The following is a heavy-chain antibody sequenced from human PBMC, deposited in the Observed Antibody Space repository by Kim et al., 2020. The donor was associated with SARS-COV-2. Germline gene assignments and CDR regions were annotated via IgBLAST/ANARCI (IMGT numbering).Heavy chain of an antibody. D-gene: IGHD3-16*01. CDR1: GFTFSSYA. V-gene: IGHV3-23*01. Sequence: GGSLRLSCVASGFTFSSYAMRWVRQAPGKGLEWVSAISGSGGTTYYADSVKGRFTISRDTSKNTLYLQMNSLRAEDTAVYYCATVRARLPGCYCNGMDVWGQGTTVTVSS. J-gene: IGHJ6*02. CDR2: ISGSGGTT. CDR3: ATVRARLPGCYCNGMDV.